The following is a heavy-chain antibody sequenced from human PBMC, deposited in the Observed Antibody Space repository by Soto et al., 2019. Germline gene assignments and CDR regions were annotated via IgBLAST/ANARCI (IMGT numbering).Heavy chain of an antibody. CDR2: IWYDGSNK. D-gene: IGHD2-15*01. CDR3: ARALGYCSGGSCLHGHDAFDI. V-gene: IGHV3-33*01. CDR1: GFTFSSYG. J-gene: IGHJ3*02. Sequence: ESGGGVVQPGRSLRLSCAASGFTFSSYGMHWVRQAPGKGLEWVAVIWYDGSNKYYADSVKGRFTISRDNSKNTLYLQMNSLRAEDTAVYYCARALGYCSGGSCLHGHDAFDIWGQGTMVTVSS.